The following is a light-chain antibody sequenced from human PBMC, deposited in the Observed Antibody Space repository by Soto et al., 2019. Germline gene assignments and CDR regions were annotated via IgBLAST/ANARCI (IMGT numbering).Light chain of an antibody. V-gene: IGKV3-20*01. CDR2: DAS. J-gene: IGKJ1*01. CDR1: QSVLSSN. Sequence: EIVLTQSPGTLSLSPGERATLSCRASQSVLSSNLAWYQQKPGQAHRLLIYDASSRATGIPDRFSGSGSGTDFTLTISRLEPEDFAVYYCQEYGSSRTFGQGTKVEIK. CDR3: QEYGSSRT.